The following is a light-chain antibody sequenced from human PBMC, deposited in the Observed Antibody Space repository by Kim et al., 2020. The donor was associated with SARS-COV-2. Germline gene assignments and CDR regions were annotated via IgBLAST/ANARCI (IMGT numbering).Light chain of an antibody. CDR2: HDS. V-gene: IGLV3-1*01. CDR1: NLGELY. J-gene: IGLJ3*02. Sequence: GSPGQSATITFYGDNLGELYTCWYQQKPGQPPVLVIFHDSKRPSGIPERYSGSNSGNTATLTIRGTQAMDEADYYCQAWGTHTRVFGGGTKLTVL. CDR3: QAWGTHTRV.